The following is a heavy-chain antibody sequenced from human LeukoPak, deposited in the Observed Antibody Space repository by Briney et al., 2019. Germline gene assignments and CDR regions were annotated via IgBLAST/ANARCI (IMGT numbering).Heavy chain of an antibody. Sequence: PGGSLRLSCAASGFSFSSYAMNWVRQAPGKGLEWVSTISGSGDNIYYTDSVKGRFTISRDNAKNTLYLQMNSLRAEDTAVYFCVNGYTYGQYWGQGTLVTVSS. CDR2: ISGSGDNI. J-gene: IGHJ4*02. CDR1: GFSFSSYA. V-gene: IGHV3-23*01. CDR3: VNGYTYGQY. D-gene: IGHD5-18*01.